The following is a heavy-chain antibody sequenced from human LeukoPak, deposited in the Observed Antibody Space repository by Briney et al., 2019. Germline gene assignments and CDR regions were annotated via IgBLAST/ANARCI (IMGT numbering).Heavy chain of an antibody. CDR2: ISYDGSNK. D-gene: IGHD1-26*01. CDR1: GFTFSSYA. Sequence: GGSLRLSCAASGFTFSSYATHWVRQAPGKGLEWVAVISYDGSNKYYADSVKGRFTISRDNSKNTLYLQMNSLRAEDTAVYYCARAEKVGATPFDYWGQGTLVTVSS. V-gene: IGHV3-30-3*01. CDR3: ARAEKVGATPFDY. J-gene: IGHJ4*02.